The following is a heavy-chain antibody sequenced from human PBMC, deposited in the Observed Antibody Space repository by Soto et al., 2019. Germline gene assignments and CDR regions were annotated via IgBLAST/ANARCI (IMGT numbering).Heavy chain of an antibody. V-gene: IGHV1-18*01. D-gene: IGHD6-6*01. CDR3: ARDQIAARPYYYYGMDV. CDR2: ISAYNGNT. Sequence: QVPLVQSGAEVKKPGASVKVSCKASGYTFTSYGISWVRQAPGQGLEWMGWISAYNGNTNYAQKLQGRVTMTTDTSTSTAYMELRSLRSDDTAVYYCARDQIAARPYYYYGMDVWGQGTTVTVSS. J-gene: IGHJ6*02. CDR1: GYTFTSYG.